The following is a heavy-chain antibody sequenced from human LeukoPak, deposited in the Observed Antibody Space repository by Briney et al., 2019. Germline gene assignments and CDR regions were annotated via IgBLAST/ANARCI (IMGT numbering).Heavy chain of an antibody. D-gene: IGHD3-22*01. CDR3: ASKYYYDSSGYYSYFDY. Sequence: ASVKVSCKVSGYTLTELSMHWVRQAPGKGLEWMVGFDPEDGETIYAQKFQGRVTMTEDTSTDTAYMELSSLRSEDTAVYYCASKYYYDSSGYYSYFDYWGQGTLVTVSS. CDR2: FDPEDGET. J-gene: IGHJ4*02. V-gene: IGHV1-24*01. CDR1: GYTLTELS.